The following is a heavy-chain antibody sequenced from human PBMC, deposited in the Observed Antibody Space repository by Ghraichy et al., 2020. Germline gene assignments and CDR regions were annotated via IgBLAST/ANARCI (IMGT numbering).Heavy chain of an antibody. CDR1: GFTFSSYG. CDR3: AKDFHYYDSSGYYYSSSPVRGLDY. Sequence: GGSLRLSCAASGFTFSSYGMHWVRQAPGKGLEWVAFIRYDGSNKYYADSVKGRFTISRDNSKNTLYLQMSSLRAEDTAVYYCAKDFHYYDSSGYYYSSSPVRGLDYWGQGTLVTISS. V-gene: IGHV3-30*02. J-gene: IGHJ4*02. D-gene: IGHD3-22*01. CDR2: IRYDGSNK.